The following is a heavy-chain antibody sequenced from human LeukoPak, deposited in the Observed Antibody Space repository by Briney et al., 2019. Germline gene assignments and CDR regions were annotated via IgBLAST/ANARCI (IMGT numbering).Heavy chain of an antibody. Sequence: GGSLRLSCAASGFTFSSYSMNWVRQAPGKGLEWISSISSSSSYIYYADSVKGRFTISRDNAKNSLYLQMNSLRAEDTAVYYCARDRRGTAMAIDYWGQGTLVTVSS. CDR1: GFTFSSYS. J-gene: IGHJ4*02. V-gene: IGHV3-21*01. D-gene: IGHD5-18*01. CDR3: ARDRRGTAMAIDY. CDR2: ISSSSSYI.